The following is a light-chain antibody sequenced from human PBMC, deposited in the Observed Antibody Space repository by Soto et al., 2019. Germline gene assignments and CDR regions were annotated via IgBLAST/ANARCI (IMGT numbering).Light chain of an antibody. V-gene: IGKV1-9*01. J-gene: IGKJ1*01. CDR1: HDISTF. CDR3: QHYNSYSEA. Sequence: DIQLTQSPSLLSASLGDRVTITCRASHDISTFLAWYQQKPGKAPKLLIYEASTLQSGVPSMFSGSGSGTDFTLTISSLQPDDFATYYCQHYNSYSEAFGQGTKVAIK. CDR2: EAS.